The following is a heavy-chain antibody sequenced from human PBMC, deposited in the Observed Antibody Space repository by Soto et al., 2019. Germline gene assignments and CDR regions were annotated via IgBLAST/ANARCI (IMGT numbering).Heavy chain of an antibody. CDR3: ARDVDRTSHLNWFDP. CDR1: GFSLSEYG. CDR2: IWYYGTTK. V-gene: IGHV3-33*01. Sequence: PGGSLRLSCEVYGFSLSEYGMHWVRQAPGKGLEWVAVIWYYGTTKNYGDSVKGRFTISRDTSKNTVYLQMDSLNVEGTAVYYCARDVDRTSHLNWFDPWGKGVMVTVSS. J-gene: IGHJ5*02. D-gene: IGHD5-12*01.